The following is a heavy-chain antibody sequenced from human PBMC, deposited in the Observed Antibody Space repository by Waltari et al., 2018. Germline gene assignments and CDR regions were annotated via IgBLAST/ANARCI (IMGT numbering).Heavy chain of an antibody. D-gene: IGHD3-10*01. J-gene: IGHJ4*02. CDR3: ARGLWFRGKGLDY. CDR2: MNPNRGNT. CDR1: GYTFTSYA. Sequence: QVQLVQSGAEVKKPGASVKVSCKASGYTFTSYAINWVRQATGQGLEWMGWMNPNRGNTGYAQKFQGRVTITRNTSISTAYRELSSLRSEDTAVYYCARGLWFRGKGLDYWGQGTLVTVSS. V-gene: IGHV1-8*03.